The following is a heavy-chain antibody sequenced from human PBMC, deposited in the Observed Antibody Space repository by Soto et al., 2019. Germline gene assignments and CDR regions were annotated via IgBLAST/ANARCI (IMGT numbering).Heavy chain of an antibody. D-gene: IGHD3-22*01. J-gene: IGHJ4*02. CDR1: GGTFSSYA. V-gene: IGHV1-69*13. CDR3: ARGGLYDSSGYSGVYFDY. CDR2: IIPIFGTA. Sequence: GASVKVSCKASGGTFSSYAISWVRQAPGQRLEWMGGIIPIFGTANYAQKFQGRVTITADESTSTAYMELSSLRSEDTAVYYCARGGLYDSSGYSGVYFDYWGQGTLVTVSS.